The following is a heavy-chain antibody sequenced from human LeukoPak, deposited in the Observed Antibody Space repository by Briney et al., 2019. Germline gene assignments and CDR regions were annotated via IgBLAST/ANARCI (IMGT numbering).Heavy chain of an antibody. Sequence: PGGSLRLSCAASGFTFSSFEMNWVRQAPGKGLEWVSYIGTRGSTIYYADSVQGRFTISRDNAKNSLYLQMDSLRDEDTAVYYCARVYYDSSGYYLYWYFDLWGRGTLVTVSS. CDR1: GFTFSSFE. CDR2: IGTRGSTI. CDR3: ARVYYDSSGYYLYWYFDL. D-gene: IGHD3-22*01. J-gene: IGHJ2*01. V-gene: IGHV3-48*03.